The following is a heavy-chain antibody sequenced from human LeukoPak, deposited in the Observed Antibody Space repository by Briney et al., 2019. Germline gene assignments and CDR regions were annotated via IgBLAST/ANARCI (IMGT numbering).Heavy chain of an antibody. CDR1: GFTFDDYT. D-gene: IGHD3-10*01. J-gene: IGHJ6*03. Sequence: PGGSLRLSCAASGFTFDDYTMHWVRQAPGKGLEWVSLISWDGSSTYYADSVKGRFTISRDNSKNTLYLQMNSLRSGDTAVYYCAREAYDSGSFRTDYYYMDVWGKGTTVTISS. CDR2: ISWDGSST. CDR3: AREAYDSGSFRTDYYYMDV. V-gene: IGHV3-43*01.